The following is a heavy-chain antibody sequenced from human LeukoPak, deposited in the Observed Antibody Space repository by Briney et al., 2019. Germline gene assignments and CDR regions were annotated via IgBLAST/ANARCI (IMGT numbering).Heavy chain of an antibody. V-gene: IGHV1-2*02. CDR1: GYTFTGYY. Sequence: ASVKVSCKASGYTFTGYYMHWVRQAPGQGLEWMGWINPNSGGTNYAQKFQGRVTMTRDTSISTAYMELSRLRSDDTAVYYCARGSSSSEGYFDYWGQGTLVTVSS. CDR2: INPNSGGT. CDR3: ARGSSSSEGYFDY. J-gene: IGHJ4*02. D-gene: IGHD6-6*01.